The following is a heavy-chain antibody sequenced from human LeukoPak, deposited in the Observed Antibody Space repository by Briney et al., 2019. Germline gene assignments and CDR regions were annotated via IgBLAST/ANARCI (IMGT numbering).Heavy chain of an antibody. Sequence: GASVKVSCRSSGYTFNGHYMHWVRHAPGQGLEWMGWINPDSGGTNYAQKFQGRVTMTRDTSISTAYMELSRMRSDDMAVYYCARDREGATAVAGYYFDYWGQGTLVTVSS. D-gene: IGHD6-19*01. V-gene: IGHV1-2*02. J-gene: IGHJ4*02. CDR2: INPDSGGT. CDR1: GYTFNGHY. CDR3: ARDREGATAVAGYYFDY.